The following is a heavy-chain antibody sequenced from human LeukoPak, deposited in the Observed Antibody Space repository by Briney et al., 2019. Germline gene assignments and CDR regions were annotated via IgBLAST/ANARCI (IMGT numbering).Heavy chain of an antibody. J-gene: IGHJ3*02. D-gene: IGHD6-13*01. CDR2: ISSSGSTI. V-gene: IGHV3-48*03. Sequence: GGSLRLACAASGFTFSSYEMNWVRQAPGKGLEWVSYISSSGSTIYYADSVKGRFTISRDNAKNSLYLQMNSLRAEDTAVYYCARTQAAGFDAFDTWGQGTMVTVFS. CDR1: GFTFSSYE. CDR3: ARTQAAGFDAFDT.